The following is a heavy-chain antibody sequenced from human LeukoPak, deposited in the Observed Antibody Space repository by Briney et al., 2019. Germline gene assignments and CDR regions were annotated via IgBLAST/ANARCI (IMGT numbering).Heavy chain of an antibody. D-gene: IGHD6-13*01. CDR1: GYIFADYA. Sequence: ASVKVSCKASGYIFADYAMHWVRQAPGQGLEWMGWLNVFTGNTKYSQKFQGRVTITRNTSISTAYMELSSLRSEDTGVYYCARDKIAAAGPGFDYWGQGTLVTVSS. V-gene: IGHV1-3*01. CDR3: ARDKIAAAGPGFDY. J-gene: IGHJ4*02. CDR2: LNVFTGNT.